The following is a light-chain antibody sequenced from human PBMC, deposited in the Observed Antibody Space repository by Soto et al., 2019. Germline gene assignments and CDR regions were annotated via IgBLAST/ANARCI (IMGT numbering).Light chain of an antibody. CDR3: QEYNSYSGT. V-gene: IGKV1-5*01. CDR2: DAS. J-gene: IGKJ1*01. Sequence: DIQRTQSPSIMSASVGDRVTITCRASHNINRWLAWYQQKPGKAPKLLIYDASRLESGVPSRVGGSGSGTEFTLSISSLKPDDFEIYYCQEYNSYSGTFGPGTKVDI. CDR1: HNINRW.